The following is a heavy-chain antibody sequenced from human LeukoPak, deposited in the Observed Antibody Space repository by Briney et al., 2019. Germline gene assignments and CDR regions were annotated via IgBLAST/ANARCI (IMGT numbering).Heavy chain of an antibody. D-gene: IGHD3-3*01. J-gene: IGHJ4*02. CDR1: GVSISSYY. Sequence: SETLSLTCSVSGVSISSYYWSWIRQPPGKGLEWIGYIYYSGSTNYNPSLKCRVTISVDTSKNQFSLKLRSVTAADTAVYYCARGSPAIFGVVIMNFGVDYWGQGALVTVSS. V-gene: IGHV4-59*01. CDR3: ARGSPAIFGVVIMNFGVDY. CDR2: IYYSGST.